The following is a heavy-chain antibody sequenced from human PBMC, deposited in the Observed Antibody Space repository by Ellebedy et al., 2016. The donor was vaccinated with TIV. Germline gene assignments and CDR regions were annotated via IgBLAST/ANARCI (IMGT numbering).Heavy chain of an antibody. J-gene: IGHJ3*02. V-gene: IGHV3-23*01. CDR1: GFTFSSYA. Sequence: GESLKISCAASGFTFSSYAMSWVRQAPGKGLEWVSGIGASGVSTYYADSVKGRFTISRDNSKNTLYLQMKSLRAEDTAVYYCAKVGGRSTLRPDGAFDIWGQGTMVTVSS. CDR3: AKVGGRSTLRPDGAFDI. D-gene: IGHD1-26*01. CDR2: IGASGVST.